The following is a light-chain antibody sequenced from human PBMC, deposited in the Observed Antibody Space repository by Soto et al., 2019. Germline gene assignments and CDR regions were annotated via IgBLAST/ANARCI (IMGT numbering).Light chain of an antibody. V-gene: IGLV4-69*01. CDR1: SGHSNYA. CDR2: LNSDGSH. Sequence: QLVLTQSPSASASLGASVKLTCTLSSGHSNYAIAWHQQQPEKGPRYLMKLNSDGSHTKGDGIPDRFSGSSSGAERYLTISSLQSEDEADYYCQTWGTGINVVIGGGTKLTVL. J-gene: IGLJ2*01. CDR3: QTWGTGINVV.